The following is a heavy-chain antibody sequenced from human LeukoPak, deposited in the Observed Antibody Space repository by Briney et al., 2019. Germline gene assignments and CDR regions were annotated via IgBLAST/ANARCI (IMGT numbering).Heavy chain of an antibody. D-gene: IGHD1-1*01. J-gene: IGHJ4*02. CDR3: VRQAGTRTNNWYYFDF. V-gene: IGHV4-39*01. CDR1: GVSIRSSGFY. CDR2: IDYAEST. Sequence: PSETLSLTCTVSGVSIRSSGFYWGWIRQSPGKGLEWIGNIDYAESTYYNPSLKSRITLSADTSKNQLSLRLTSVTAADTAVYYCVRQAGTRTNNWYYFDFWGQGSLVSVSS.